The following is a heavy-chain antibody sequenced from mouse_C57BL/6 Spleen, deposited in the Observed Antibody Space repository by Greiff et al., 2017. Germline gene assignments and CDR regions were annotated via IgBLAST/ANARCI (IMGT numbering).Heavy chain of an antibody. CDR2: IYPSDSET. Sequence: QVQLQQPGAELVRPGSSVKLSCKASGYTFTSYWMDWVKQRPGQGLEWIGNIYPSDSETHYNQKFKDKATLTVDKSSSTAYMQLSSLTSEDSAVYYCARRTGTGDYWGQGTTLTVSS. V-gene: IGHV1-61*01. CDR3: ARRTGTGDY. CDR1: GYTFTSYW. J-gene: IGHJ2*01. D-gene: IGHD4-1*01.